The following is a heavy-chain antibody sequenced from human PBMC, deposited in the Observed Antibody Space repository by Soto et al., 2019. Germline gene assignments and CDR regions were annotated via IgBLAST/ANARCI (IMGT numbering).Heavy chain of an antibody. D-gene: IGHD3-10*01. CDR2: ISSSGSTA. CDR1: GFTFSRFE. CDR3: TRAAWFPYLSFY. V-gene: IGHV3-48*03. J-gene: IGHJ4*02. Sequence: VGSLRLSCAASGFTFSRFELHWVRQAQGKGLEWISYISSSGSTAYYASSVEGRFTISRDDANNSVYLQMDSLRAEDTALYYCTRAAWFPYLSFYWGQGALVTVSS.